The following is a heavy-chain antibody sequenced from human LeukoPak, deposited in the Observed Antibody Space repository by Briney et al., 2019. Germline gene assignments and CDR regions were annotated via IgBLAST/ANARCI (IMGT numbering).Heavy chain of an antibody. V-gene: IGHV4-61*02. CDR3: ARSWSGYFTHMDV. CDR2: IYTSGST. CDR1: GGSISSGSYY. D-gene: IGHD3-3*01. J-gene: IGHJ6*03. Sequence: SQTLSLTCTVSGGSISSGSYYWSWIRQPAGKGLEWIGRIYTSGSTNYNPSLKSRVTISVDTSKNQFSLKLSSVTAADTAVYCCARSWSGYFTHMDVWGKGTTVTVSS.